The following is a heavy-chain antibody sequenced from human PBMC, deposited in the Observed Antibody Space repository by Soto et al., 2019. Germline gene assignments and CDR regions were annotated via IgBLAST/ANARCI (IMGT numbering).Heavy chain of an antibody. CDR1: GGSISSCGYY. D-gene: IGHD3-10*01. V-gene: IGHV4-31*03. J-gene: IGHJ4*02. CDR3: ARDNYGSGSYRTYHFDY. CDR2: IYYSGST. Sequence: TLSLTCTVSGGSISSCGYYWSLIRQHPGKGLEWIGYIYYSGSTYYNPSLKSRVTISVDTSKNQFSLKLSSVTAADTAVYYCARDNYGSGSYRTYHFDYWGQGTLVTVSS.